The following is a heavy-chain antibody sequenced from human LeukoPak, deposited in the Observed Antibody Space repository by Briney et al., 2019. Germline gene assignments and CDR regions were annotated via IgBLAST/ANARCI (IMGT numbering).Heavy chain of an antibody. D-gene: IGHD3-10*01. V-gene: IGHV3-7*01. CDR3: ASSHGSGSYYNY. J-gene: IGHJ4*02. Sequence: GGSLRLSCVASGFTFGKYWMSWVRQAPGKGLEWVANIKLDGSEKNYVDSVKGRFTISRDNAKNSLYLQMNSLRAEDTAVYYCASSHGSGSYYNYWGQGTLVTVSS. CDR1: GFTFGKYW. CDR2: IKLDGSEK.